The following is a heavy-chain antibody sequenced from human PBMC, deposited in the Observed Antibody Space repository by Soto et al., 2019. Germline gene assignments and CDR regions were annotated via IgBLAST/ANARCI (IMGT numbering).Heavy chain of an antibody. Sequence: EVQLVESGGGLVQPGGSLRLSCAASGFTVSSNYMSWVRQAPGKGLEWVSVIYSATNAHHADSVKGRFTISRDNSKNTLYLKMNSLRAEDTAVYYCARDDYGDYSLDYWGQGTLVTVSS. CDR3: ARDDYGDYSLDY. D-gene: IGHD4-17*01. CDR1: GFTVSSNY. V-gene: IGHV3-66*01. CDR2: IYSATNA. J-gene: IGHJ4*02.